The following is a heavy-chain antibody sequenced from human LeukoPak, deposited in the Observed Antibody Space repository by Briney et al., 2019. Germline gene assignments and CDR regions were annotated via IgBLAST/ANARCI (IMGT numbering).Heavy chain of an antibody. CDR2: IKQDGSEK. CDR3: ASTLSRIAAAGTEDY. V-gene: IGHV3-7*01. J-gene: IGHJ4*02. CDR1: GFTFSSYW. D-gene: IGHD6-13*01. Sequence: PGGSLRLSCAASGFTFSSYWMSWVRQAPGKGLEWVANIKQDGSEKYYVDSVKGRFTISRDNAKNSLYLQMNSLRAEDTAVYYCASTLSRIAAAGTEDYWGQGTLVTVSS.